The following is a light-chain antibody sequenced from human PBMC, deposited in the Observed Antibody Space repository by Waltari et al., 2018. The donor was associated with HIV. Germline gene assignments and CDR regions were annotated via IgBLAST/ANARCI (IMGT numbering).Light chain of an antibody. CDR2: EVS. Sequence: QSALTQPASVSGSPGQSITISCTGPSSDVGGYHYVSWYQQFPGKAPKLMISEVSNRPSGVSDRLSGSKSGNTASLTISGLQAEDEADYYCSSYTTGSTLVVFGTGTKVIVL. J-gene: IGLJ1*01. V-gene: IGLV2-14*01. CDR3: SSYTTGSTLVV. CDR1: SSDVGGYHY.